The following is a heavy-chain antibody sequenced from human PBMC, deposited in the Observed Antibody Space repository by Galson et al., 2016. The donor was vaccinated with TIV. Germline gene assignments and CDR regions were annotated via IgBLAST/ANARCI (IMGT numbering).Heavy chain of an antibody. J-gene: IGHJ5*02. CDR2: ISAYDGHT. D-gene: IGHD3-10*01. V-gene: IGHV1-18*01. CDR3: ARDMGHLDP. Sequence: SVKVSCKASGYTFINYGITWVRQAPGQGLEWMGWISAYDGHTNYALKFQGRVTMTTDTATRTAYMDLRSLTSDDAAVYYCARDMGHLDPWGLGTLVTVSS. CDR1: GYTFINYG.